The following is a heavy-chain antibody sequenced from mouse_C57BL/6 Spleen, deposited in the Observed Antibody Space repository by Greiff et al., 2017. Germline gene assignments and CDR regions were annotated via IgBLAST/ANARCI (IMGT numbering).Heavy chain of an antibody. CDR1: GFNIKDYY. V-gene: IGHV14-2*01. J-gene: IGHJ1*03. D-gene: IGHD1-1*01. CDR2: IDPEDGET. CDR3: ARAVVAPNWYFDV. Sequence: EVKLMESGAELVKPGASVKLSCTASGFNIKDYYMHWVKQRTEQGLEWIGRIDPEDGETKYAPKFQGKATITADTSSNTAYLQLSSLTSEDTAVYYCARAVVAPNWYFDVWGTGTTVTVSS.